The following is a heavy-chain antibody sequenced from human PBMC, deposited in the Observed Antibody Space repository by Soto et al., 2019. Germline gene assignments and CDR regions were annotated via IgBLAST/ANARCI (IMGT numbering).Heavy chain of an antibody. V-gene: IGHV1-46*01. CDR1: GYTFTSYY. CDR3: ARDHLDRYYYDSSGYYPPDY. Sequence: GASVKVSCKASGYTFTSYYMHWVRQAPGQGLEWMGIINPTGGSTSYAPRFQGRVTMTRDTSTSTVYMELSSLTSEDTAVYYCARDHLDRYYYDSSGYYPPDYWGQGXLVTVSS. D-gene: IGHD3-22*01. CDR2: INPTGGST. J-gene: IGHJ4*02.